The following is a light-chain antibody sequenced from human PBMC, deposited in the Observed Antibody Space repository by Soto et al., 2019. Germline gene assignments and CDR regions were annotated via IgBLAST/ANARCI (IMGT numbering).Light chain of an antibody. V-gene: IGKV3-11*01. CDR2: DAS. CDR1: QSISNF. Sequence: EMVLTQSPATLSLSPGDRATLSCRASQSISNFLAWYQQKPGQAPRLLIYDASNRATGIPARFSGSGSGTDFTLTISRLEPEDFEVYYCQQRSNWQFGQGTKV. J-gene: IGKJ1*01. CDR3: QQRSNWQ.